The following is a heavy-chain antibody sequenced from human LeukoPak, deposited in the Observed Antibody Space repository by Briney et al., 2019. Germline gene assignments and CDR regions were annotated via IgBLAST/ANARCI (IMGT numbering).Heavy chain of an antibody. CDR2: IRCDGSNK. CDR3: AKKEL. D-gene: IGHD1-7*01. V-gene: IGHV3-30*02. Sequence: GGSLRLSCAASGFTFSSYGMHWVRQAPGKGLEWVAFIRCDGSNKYYADSVKGRFTISRDNSKNTLYLQMNSLRAEDTAVYYCAKKELWGQGTLVTVSS. CDR1: GFTFSSYG. J-gene: IGHJ4*02.